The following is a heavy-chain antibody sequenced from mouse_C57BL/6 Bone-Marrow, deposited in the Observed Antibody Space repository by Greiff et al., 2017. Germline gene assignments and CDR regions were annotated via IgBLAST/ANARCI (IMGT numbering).Heavy chain of an antibody. D-gene: IGHD2-3*01. V-gene: IGHV1-15*01. CDR2: IDPETGGT. Sequence: QVQLQQSGAELVRPGASVTLSCKASGYTFTDYEMHWVKQTPVHGLEWIGAIDPETGGTAYNQKFKGKAILTADKSSSTAYMELRSLTSEDSAVYYCTRVGYDGDYERDYWGQGTTLTVSS. J-gene: IGHJ2*01. CDR3: TRVGYDGDYERDY. CDR1: GYTFTDYE.